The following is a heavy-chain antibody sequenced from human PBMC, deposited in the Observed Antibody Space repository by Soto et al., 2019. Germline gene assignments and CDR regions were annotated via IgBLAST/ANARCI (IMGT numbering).Heavy chain of an antibody. CDR2: IIPILGIA. D-gene: IGHD6-19*01. CDR1: GGTSSSYT. CDR3: ARGQQWLVLPDY. Sequence: QVQLVQSGAEVKKPGSSVKVSCKASGGTSSSYTISWVRQAPGQGLEWMGRIIPILGIANYAQKFQGRVTITADKSTRTAYMELSSLRSEATAVYYCARGQQWLVLPDYWGQGTLVTVSS. J-gene: IGHJ4*02. V-gene: IGHV1-69*02.